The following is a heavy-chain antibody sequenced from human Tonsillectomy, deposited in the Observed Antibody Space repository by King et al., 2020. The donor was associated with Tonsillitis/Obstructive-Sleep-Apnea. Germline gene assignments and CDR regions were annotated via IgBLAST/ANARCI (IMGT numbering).Heavy chain of an antibody. D-gene: IGHD6-13*01. CDR3: AKNKRAAAGTHYYYGLDV. CDR2: INHSGST. CDR1: GGSFSGYY. J-gene: IGHJ6*02. Sequence: VQLQQWGAGLLKPSETLSLTCTVYGGSFSGYYCSWIRQPPGKGLEWIGKINHSGSTNYNPSLKSRVTISVDTSKNQFSLKLRSVTAADTAVYYCAKNKRAAAGTHYYYGLDVWGQGTTVTVSS. V-gene: IGHV4-34*01.